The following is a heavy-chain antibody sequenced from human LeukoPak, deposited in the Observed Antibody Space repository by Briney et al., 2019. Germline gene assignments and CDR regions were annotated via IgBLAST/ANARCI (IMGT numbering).Heavy chain of an antibody. CDR1: GFTFSSYS. CDR3: ARELDGYNLGDDY. CDR2: ISSSSSTI. J-gene: IGHJ4*02. D-gene: IGHD5-24*01. V-gene: IGHV3-48*01. Sequence: AGGSLRLSCAASGFTFSSYSMNWVRQAPGKGLEWVSYISSSSSTIYYADSVKGRFTISRDNAKNSLYLQMNSLRAEDTAVYYCARELDGYNLGDDYWGQGTLVTVSS.